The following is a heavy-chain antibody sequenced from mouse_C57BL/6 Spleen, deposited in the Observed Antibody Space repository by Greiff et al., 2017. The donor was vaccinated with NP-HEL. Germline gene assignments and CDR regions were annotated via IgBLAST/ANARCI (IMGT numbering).Heavy chain of an antibody. V-gene: IGHV2-9*01. D-gene: IGHD2-5*01. CDR2: IWGGGST. Sequence: VQLQEPGPGLVAPSQSLSLTCTVSGFSLTSYGVDWVRPPPGRGLEWLGVIWGGGSTTYNSALMSRLSISKDNSKSQVFLKMNSLQTDDTAMYYCATHSKGWYFDVWGTGTTVTVSS. CDR1: GFSLTSYG. J-gene: IGHJ1*03. CDR3: ATHSKGWYFDV.